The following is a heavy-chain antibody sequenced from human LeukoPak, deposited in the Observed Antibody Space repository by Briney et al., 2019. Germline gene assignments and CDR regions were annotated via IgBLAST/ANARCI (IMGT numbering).Heavy chain of an antibody. J-gene: IGHJ5*02. CDR3: ASLGYCSGGSCSSNWLDP. Sequence: PSETLSLTCTVSGGSISSYYWSWIRQPPGKGLEWIGYIYYSGSTNYKPSLKSRVTISADTPKNQFSLRLSSVTAADTAVYYCASLGYCSGGSCSSNWLDPWGQGTLVTVSS. V-gene: IGHV4-59*01. D-gene: IGHD2-15*01. CDR1: GGSISSYY. CDR2: IYYSGST.